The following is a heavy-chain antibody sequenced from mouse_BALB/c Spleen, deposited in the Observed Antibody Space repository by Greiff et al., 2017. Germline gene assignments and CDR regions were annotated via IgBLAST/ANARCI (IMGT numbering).Heavy chain of an antibody. CDR1: GFSLTSYG. V-gene: IGHV2-4-1*01. CDR3: ARKGSTMITLYYAMDY. J-gene: IGHJ4*01. CDR2: IWSGGST. Sequence: QVQLKESGPGLVQPSQSLSITCTVSGFSLTSYGVHWVRQSPGKGLEWLGVIWSGGSTDYNAAFISRLSISKDNSKSQVFFKMNSLQADDTAIYYCARKGSTMITLYYAMDYWGQGTSVAVSS. D-gene: IGHD2-4*01.